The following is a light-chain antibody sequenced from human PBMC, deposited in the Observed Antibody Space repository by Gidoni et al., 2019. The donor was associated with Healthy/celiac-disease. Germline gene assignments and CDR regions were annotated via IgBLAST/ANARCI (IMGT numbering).Light chain of an antibody. CDR2: AAS. J-gene: IGKJ1*01. V-gene: IGKV1-39*01. CDR1: QSISSY. Sequence: DIQMTQSPSSLSASVGDRVTITCRASQSISSYLNWYQQKPGKAPKLLIYAASSLQSGVLSRFSGSGSGTDCTLTISSLQPEDFATYYCQQSYSTPRTFGQGTKVEIK. CDR3: QQSYSTPRT.